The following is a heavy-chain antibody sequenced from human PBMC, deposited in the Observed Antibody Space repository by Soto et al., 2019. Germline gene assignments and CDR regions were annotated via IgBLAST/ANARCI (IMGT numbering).Heavy chain of an antibody. V-gene: IGHV1-8*01. CDR1: GYTFTSYD. CDR2: MNPNSGNT. J-gene: IGHJ4*02. D-gene: IGHD2-15*01. CDR3: ARGGGVVVAAGLDY. Sequence: QVQLVQSGAEVKKPGASVKVSCKASGYTFTSYDINWVRQATGQGREWMGWMNPNSGNTGYAQKFQGRVTMTRNTSLRKAYMGVSRRSSEVSAVYYCARGGGVVVAAGLDYWGQGTLVTVSS.